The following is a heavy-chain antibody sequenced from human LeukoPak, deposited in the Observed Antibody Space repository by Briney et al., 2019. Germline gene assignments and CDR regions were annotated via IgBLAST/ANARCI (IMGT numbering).Heavy chain of an antibody. CDR3: AKDHYVSGRYDAFDI. J-gene: IGHJ3*02. V-gene: IGHV3-23*01. D-gene: IGHD3-10*01. CDR1: GFTFSSYA. CDR2: ITTSGSST. Sequence: GGSLRLSCAASGFTFSSYAMRWVRQAPGEGLEWVSSITTSGSSTYYADSVKGRFTISRDNAKNTLYLQMNRLRAEDTAVYYCAKDHYVSGRYDAFDIWGQGTMVTVSS.